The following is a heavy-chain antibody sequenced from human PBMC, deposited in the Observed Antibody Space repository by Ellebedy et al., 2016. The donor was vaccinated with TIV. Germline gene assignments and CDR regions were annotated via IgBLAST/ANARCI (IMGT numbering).Heavy chain of an antibody. CDR3: ARGAWYYGSGSYYNYWFDP. V-gene: IGHV4-34*01. J-gene: IGHJ5*02. CDR2: INHSGST. Sequence: SETLSLXXAVYGGSFSGYYWSWIRQPPGKGLEWIGEINHSGSTNYNPSLKSRVTISVDTSKNQFSLKLSSVTAADTAVYYCARGAWYYGSGSYYNYWFDPWGQGTLVTVSS. D-gene: IGHD3-10*01. CDR1: GGSFSGYY.